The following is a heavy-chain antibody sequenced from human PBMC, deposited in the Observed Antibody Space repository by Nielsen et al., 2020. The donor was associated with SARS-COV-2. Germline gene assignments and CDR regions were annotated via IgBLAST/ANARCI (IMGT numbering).Heavy chain of an antibody. D-gene: IGHD3-10*01. J-gene: IGHJ3*02. V-gene: IGHV1-69*13. CDR1: GGTFSSYA. CDR3: ARETGSGSYTTRSDAFDI. Sequence: SVKVSCKASGGTFSSYAISWVRQAPGQGLEWMGGIIPIFGTANYAQKFQGRVTITADESTSTAYMELSRLRSDDTAVYYCARETGSGSYTTRSDAFDIWGQGTMVTVSS. CDR2: IIPIFGTA.